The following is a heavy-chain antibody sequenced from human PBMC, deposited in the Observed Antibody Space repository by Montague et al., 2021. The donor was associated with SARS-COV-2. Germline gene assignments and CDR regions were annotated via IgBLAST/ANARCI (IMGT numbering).Heavy chain of an antibody. CDR2: ISYDGSNK. CDR1: GFTFSNYA. CDR3: ARDLVIGYDILTGYYGFSEGWFDY. Sequence: SLRLSCAASGFTFSNYAMHWVRQAPGKGLEWVAVISYDGSNKYYADSVKGRFTISRDNSKNTLYLQRNSLRAEDTAVYYRARDLVIGYDILTGYYGFSEGWFDYWGQGTLVTVSS. J-gene: IGHJ4*02. D-gene: IGHD3-9*01. V-gene: IGHV3-30-3*01.